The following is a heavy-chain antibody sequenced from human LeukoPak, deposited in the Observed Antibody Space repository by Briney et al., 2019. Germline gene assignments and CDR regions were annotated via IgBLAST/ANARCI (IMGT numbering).Heavy chain of an antibody. CDR2: IWYDGSNK. V-gene: IGHV3-33*01. J-gene: IGHJ4*02. CDR1: GFTFSSYG. Sequence: GGSLRLSCAASGFTFSSYGMHWVRQAPGKGLEWVAVIWYDGSNKYYADSVKGRFTISRDNSKNTLYLQMNSLRAEDTAVYYCAREQMISSIAFDYWGQGTLVTVSS. CDR3: AREQMISSIAFDY. D-gene: IGHD6-6*01.